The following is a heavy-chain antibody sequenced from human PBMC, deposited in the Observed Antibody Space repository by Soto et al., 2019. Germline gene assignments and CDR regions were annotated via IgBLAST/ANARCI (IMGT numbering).Heavy chain of an antibody. Sequence: GGSLRLSCAASGFTVSGNYMSWVRQAPGKGLEWVSVIYSGGSTYYADSVKGRFTISRDNSKNTLYLQMNSLRAEDTAVYYCARGPDYYDSSGYFDYWGQGTLVTVSS. CDR2: IYSGGST. CDR3: ARGPDYYDSSGYFDY. V-gene: IGHV3-53*01. CDR1: GFTVSGNY. J-gene: IGHJ4*02. D-gene: IGHD3-22*01.